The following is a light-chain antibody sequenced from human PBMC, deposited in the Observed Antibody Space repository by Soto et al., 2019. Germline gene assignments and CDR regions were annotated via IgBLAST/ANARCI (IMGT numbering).Light chain of an antibody. CDR3: SSYTDRKNLV. Sequence: QSALPQSPSASGSPGQSVTISCTGTSSDIGGYNSVSWYQQHPGKAPKVMIYDVTKRPSGVPDRFSGSKSGNTASLTVSALQAEDEADYYCSSYTDRKNLVFGTGTKLTVL. CDR1: SSDIGGYNS. CDR2: DVT. J-gene: IGLJ1*01. V-gene: IGLV2-8*01.